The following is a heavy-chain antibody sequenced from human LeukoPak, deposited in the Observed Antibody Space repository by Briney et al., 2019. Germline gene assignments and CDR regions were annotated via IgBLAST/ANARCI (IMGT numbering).Heavy chain of an antibody. CDR3: ARDKGGPCGGHFDY. CDR2: IYYSGST. D-gene: IGHD2-15*01. CDR1: GGSISSYY. V-gene: IGHV4-59*01. Sequence: SETLSLTCTVSGGSISSYYWSWIRQPPGKGLEWIGYIYYSGSTNYNPSLKSRVTISVDTSKNQFSLKLSSVTAADTAVYYCARDKGGPCGGHFDYWGQGTLVTVSS. J-gene: IGHJ4*02.